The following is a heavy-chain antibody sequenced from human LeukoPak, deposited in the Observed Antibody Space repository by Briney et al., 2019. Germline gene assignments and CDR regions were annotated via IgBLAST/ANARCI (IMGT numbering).Heavy chain of an antibody. Sequence: SQTLSLTCTVSGGSISSYYWSWIRQPPGKGLEWIGYIYYSGSTNYNPSLKSRVTISVDTSKNQFSLKLGSVTAADTAVYYCARPHSSSWYEFDYWGQGTLVTVSS. J-gene: IGHJ4*02. D-gene: IGHD6-13*01. CDR2: IYYSGST. V-gene: IGHV4-59*08. CDR1: GGSISSYY. CDR3: ARPHSSSWYEFDY.